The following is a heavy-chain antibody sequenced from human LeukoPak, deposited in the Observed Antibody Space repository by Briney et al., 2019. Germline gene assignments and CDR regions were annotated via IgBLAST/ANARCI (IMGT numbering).Heavy chain of an antibody. D-gene: IGHD2-15*01. CDR2: IKRKIDGGTT. CDR3: ATGDCTGGSCHAFDI. Sequence: PGGSLRLSCVASGFTFSNVWMTWVRQAPGMELEWVGRIKRKIDGGTTDYAAPVKDRILISRDDSKNTVFLQINSLKTEDTAVYYCATGDCTGGSCHAFDIWGQGTMVTVSS. V-gene: IGHV3-15*01. J-gene: IGHJ3*02. CDR1: GFTFSNVW.